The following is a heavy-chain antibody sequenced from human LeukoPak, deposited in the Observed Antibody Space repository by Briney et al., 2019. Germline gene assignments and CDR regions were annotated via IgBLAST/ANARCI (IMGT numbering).Heavy chain of an antibody. CDR3: ARDPRGIVGANHNWFDP. CDR2: IYASGST. CDR1: GGSISSYN. Sequence: SETLSLTCTVSGGSISSYNWSWIRQPAGKGLEWIGRIYASGSTNYNPSLKSRVTMSVDTSKSQFSLKLISVTAADTAVYYCARDPRGIVGANHNWFDPWGQGTLVTVPS. V-gene: IGHV4-4*07. J-gene: IGHJ5*02. D-gene: IGHD1-26*01.